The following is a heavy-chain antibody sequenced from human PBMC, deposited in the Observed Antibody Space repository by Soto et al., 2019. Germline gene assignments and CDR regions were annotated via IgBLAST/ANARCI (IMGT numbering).Heavy chain of an antibody. D-gene: IGHD3-3*01. CDR1: GGSISSGDYY. J-gene: IGHJ4*02. Sequence: QVQLQESGPGLVKPSQTLSLTCTVSGGSISSGDYYWSWIRQPPGKVLEWIGYIYYSGSTYFNPSLKSGVTISVDTSKNQFSLKLSSVIAADTAVYYCAVVSYYDFWSGFDYWGQGTLVTVSS. CDR3: AVVSYYDFWSGFDY. CDR2: IYYSGST. V-gene: IGHV4-30-4*01.